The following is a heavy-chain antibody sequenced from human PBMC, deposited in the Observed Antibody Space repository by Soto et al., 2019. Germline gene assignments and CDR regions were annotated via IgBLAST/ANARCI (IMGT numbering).Heavy chain of an antibody. V-gene: IGHV3-23*01. D-gene: IGHD4-17*01. CDR3: ATSYTIRVTTDGGEDC. CDR1: GFTFSSYA. Sequence: EVQVLESGGGLVQPGGSLRLSCAASGFTFSSYAMSWVRQAPGKGLEWVSAISGSGTSTYYADSVKGRFAISRDNRKSTLYLQMSSLRVEDTAIYYCATSYTIRVTTDGGEDCWGQGTLVTVSS. CDR2: ISGSGTST. J-gene: IGHJ4*02.